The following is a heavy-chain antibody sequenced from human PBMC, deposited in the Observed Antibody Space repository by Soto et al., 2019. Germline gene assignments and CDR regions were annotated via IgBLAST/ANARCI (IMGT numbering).Heavy chain of an antibody. D-gene: IGHD3-3*01. Sequence: GGSLRLSCAASGFTFGSYAMHWVHQAPGKGLEWVAVISYDGSNKYYADSVKGRFTISRDNAKNSLYLQMNSLRAEDTAVYYCARDIYYRLLEWLSPLNWFDPWGQGTLVTVSS. CDR1: GFTFGSYA. CDR2: ISYDGSNK. CDR3: ARDIYYRLLEWLSPLNWFDP. V-gene: IGHV3-30-3*01. J-gene: IGHJ5*02.